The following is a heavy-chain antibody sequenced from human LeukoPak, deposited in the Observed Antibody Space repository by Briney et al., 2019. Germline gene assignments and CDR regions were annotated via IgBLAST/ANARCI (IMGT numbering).Heavy chain of an antibody. J-gene: IGHJ5*02. D-gene: IGHD6-13*01. Sequence: PSETLSLTCTVSGGSISSSSYYWGWIRQPPGKGLEWIGSIYYSGCTYYNPSLKSRVTISVDTSKNQFSLKLSSVTAADTAVYYCARLAEQLRPRNWFDPWGQGTLVTVSS. V-gene: IGHV4-39*01. CDR2: IYYSGCT. CDR3: ARLAEQLRPRNWFDP. CDR1: GGSISSSSYY.